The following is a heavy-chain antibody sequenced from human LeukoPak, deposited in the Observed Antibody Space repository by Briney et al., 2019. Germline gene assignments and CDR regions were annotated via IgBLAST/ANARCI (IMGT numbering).Heavy chain of an antibody. J-gene: IGHJ4*02. D-gene: IGHD6-13*01. CDR3: ARDRSGYSSSWYGDYFDY. Sequence: ASVKASCKASGYTFTGYYMHWVRQAPGQGLEWMGWINPNSGGTNYAQKFQSRVTMTRDTSISTAYVELSRLRSDDTAVYYCARDRSGYSSSWYGDYFDYWGQGTLVTVSS. V-gene: IGHV1-2*02. CDR2: INPNSGGT. CDR1: GYTFTGYY.